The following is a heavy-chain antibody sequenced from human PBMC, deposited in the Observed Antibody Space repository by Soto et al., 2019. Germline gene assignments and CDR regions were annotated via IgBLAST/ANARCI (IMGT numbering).Heavy chain of an antibody. Sequence: SETLSLTCTVSGGSISSGGYYWSWIRQHPGKGLEWIGYIYYSGSTYYNPSLKSRVTISVDTSKNQFSLKLSSVTAADTAVYYCARGRGIAVAGLKDYWGQGTLVTVSS. CDR3: ARGRGIAVAGLKDY. CDR1: GGSISSGGYY. J-gene: IGHJ4*02. CDR2: IYYSGST. V-gene: IGHV4-31*03. D-gene: IGHD6-19*01.